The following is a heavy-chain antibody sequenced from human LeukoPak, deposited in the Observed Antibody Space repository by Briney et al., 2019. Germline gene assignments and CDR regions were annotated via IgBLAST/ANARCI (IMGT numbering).Heavy chain of an antibody. Sequence: ASVTVSCQPSGYTLTSYGISWVRQAARQGVTWVGWISAYNGNTNYAQKLQGRVTMTTDTSTSTAYMEPRSLRSDDTAVYYCARDWPYGAARGDYWGQGTLVTVSS. CDR1: GYTLTSYG. D-gene: IGHD4-17*01. CDR2: ISAYNGNT. V-gene: IGHV1-18*01. J-gene: IGHJ4*02. CDR3: ARDWPYGAARGDY.